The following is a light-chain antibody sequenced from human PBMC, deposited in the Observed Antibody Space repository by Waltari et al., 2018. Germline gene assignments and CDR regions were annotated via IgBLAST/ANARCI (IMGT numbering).Light chain of an antibody. CDR1: QGISSW. V-gene: IGKV1-12*01. Sequence: DIQMTQSPSSLSASVGDNVTITCRASQGISSWLAWYQQKPGKAPKLLIYGASSWQSGVPSRFSGSGSGTDFTLTISSLQSEDFATYYCQQGYSTPYSFGQGTKVDIK. CDR2: GAS. J-gene: IGKJ2*03. CDR3: QQGYSTPYS.